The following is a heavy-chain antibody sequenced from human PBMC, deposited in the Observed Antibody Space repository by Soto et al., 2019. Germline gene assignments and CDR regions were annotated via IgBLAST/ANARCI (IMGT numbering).Heavy chain of an antibody. D-gene: IGHD3-10*01. CDR2: ISSSSSTI. CDR3: ARDSLWFGELSLYSHYYGMDV. V-gene: IGHV3-48*02. J-gene: IGHJ6*02. CDR1: GFTFSSYS. Sequence: GGSLRLSCAASGFTFSSYSMNWVRQAPGKGLEWVSYISSSSSTIYYADSVKGRFTISRDNAKNSLYLQMNSLRDEDTAVYYCARDSLWFGELSLYSHYYGMDVWGQGTTVTVSS.